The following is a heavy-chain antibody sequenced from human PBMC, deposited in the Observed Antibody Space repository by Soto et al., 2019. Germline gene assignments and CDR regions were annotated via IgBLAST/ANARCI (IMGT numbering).Heavy chain of an antibody. V-gene: IGHV4-59*01. CDR1: GGSISSYY. D-gene: IGHD3-9*01. CDR2: IYYSGST. Sequence: SETLSLTCTVSGGSISSYYWSWIRQPPGKGLEWIGNIYYSGSTNYNPSLKSRVTISVDTSKNQFSLKLISVTAADTAVYYCARWGESRYFNYWGQGTLVTVS. J-gene: IGHJ4*02. CDR3: ARWGESRYFNY.